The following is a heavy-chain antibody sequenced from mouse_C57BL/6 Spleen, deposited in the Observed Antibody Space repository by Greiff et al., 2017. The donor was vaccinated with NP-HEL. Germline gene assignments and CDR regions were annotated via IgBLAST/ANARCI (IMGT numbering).Heavy chain of an antibody. J-gene: IGHJ2*01. V-gene: IGHV1-82*01. CDR2: IYPGDGDT. CDR1: GYAFSSSW. Sequence: VQLQQSGPELVKPGASVKISCKASGYAFSSSWMNWVKQRPGKGLEWIGRIYPGDGDTNYNGKFKGKATLTADKSSSTAYMQLSSLTSEDSAVYFCAREMVTPDYFDYWGQGTTLTVSS. CDR3: AREMVTPDYFDY. D-gene: IGHD2-3*01.